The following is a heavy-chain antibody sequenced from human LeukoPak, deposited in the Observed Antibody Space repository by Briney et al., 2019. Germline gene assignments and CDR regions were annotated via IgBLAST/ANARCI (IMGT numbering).Heavy chain of an antibody. CDR2: IRSKANSYST. CDR1: GFTFSGSA. Sequence: GGSLKLSXAVSGFTFSGSAMHWVRQSSGKGLEWVGRIRSKANSYSTAYPASVKGRFTISRDDSKNTAYLQMNSLKIEDTAVYYCTANRDGYNTVDYWGQGTLVTVSS. V-gene: IGHV3-73*01. D-gene: IGHD5-24*01. CDR3: TANRDGYNTVDY. J-gene: IGHJ4*02.